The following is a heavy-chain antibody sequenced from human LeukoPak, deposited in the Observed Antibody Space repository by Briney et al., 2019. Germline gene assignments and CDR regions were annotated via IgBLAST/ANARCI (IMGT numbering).Heavy chain of an antibody. J-gene: IGHJ4*02. Sequence: PGGSLRLSCAASGFTFSSYAMSWVRQAPGKGLEWVSSISSSSSYIYYADSVKGRFTISRDNAKNSLYLQMNSLRAEDTAVYYCARDYSSSWYGSFDYWGQGTLVTVSS. CDR1: GFTFSSYA. CDR3: ARDYSSSWYGSFDY. V-gene: IGHV3-21*01. D-gene: IGHD6-13*01. CDR2: ISSSSSYI.